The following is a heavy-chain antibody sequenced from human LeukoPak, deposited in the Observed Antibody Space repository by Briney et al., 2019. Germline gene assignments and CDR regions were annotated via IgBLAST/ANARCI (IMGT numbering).Heavy chain of an antibody. CDR2: INPNSGGT. CDR1: GYTFTGYY. D-gene: IGHD3-10*01. J-gene: IGHJ5*02. CDR3: ARDNGYYGSGSYYNT. V-gene: IGHV1-2*06. Sequence: ASVKASCKASGYTFTGYYMHWVRQAPGQGLEWMGRINPNSGGTNYAQKFQGRVTMTRDTSISTAYMELSRLRSDDTAVYYCARDNGYYGSGSYYNTWGQGTLVTVSS.